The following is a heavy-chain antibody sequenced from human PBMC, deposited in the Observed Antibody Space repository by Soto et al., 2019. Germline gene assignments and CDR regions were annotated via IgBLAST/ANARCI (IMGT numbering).Heavy chain of an antibody. CDR2: ISAYNGNT. J-gene: IGHJ4*02. Sequence: QVQLVQSGAEVKKPGASVKVSCKASGYTFTSYGISWVRQAPGQGLEWMGWISAYNGNTNYAQKLQGRVTMTTDTSTSTDYMELRSLRSDDTAVYYCARELRGYCSGSSCLEYAYWGQGTLVTVSS. CDR1: GYTFTSYG. CDR3: ARELRGYCSGSSCLEYAY. V-gene: IGHV1-18*01. D-gene: IGHD2-15*01.